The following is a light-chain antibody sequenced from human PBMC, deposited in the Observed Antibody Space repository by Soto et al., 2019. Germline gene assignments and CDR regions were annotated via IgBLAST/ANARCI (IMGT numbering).Light chain of an antibody. CDR1: QSVSTY. CDR3: QQSYTIPRT. V-gene: IGKV1-39*01. CDR2: AAS. Sequence: DIQMTQSPSSLSASVGDRVTITCRASQSVSTYLTWYQQERGKAPKLLIYAASSLTSGVPARFSASGSGTDFTLTITRLQPEDFATYYCQQSYTIPRTFGQGTEVEIK. J-gene: IGKJ1*01.